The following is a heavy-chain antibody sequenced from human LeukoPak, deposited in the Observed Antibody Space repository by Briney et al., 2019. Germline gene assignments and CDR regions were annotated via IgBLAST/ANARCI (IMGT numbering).Heavy chain of an antibody. CDR2: VYYSGST. D-gene: IGHD3-22*01. J-gene: IGHJ4*02. CDR1: GDSISSSY. V-gene: IGHV4-59*01. Sequence: PSETLSLTCTVSGDSISSSYWSWIRQPPGKALEWIGYVYYSGSTNYNPSLKSRVAISVDTSKKQFSLKLSSVTAADTAVYYCARESRDNSSGYYSRFDYWGQGTLVTVSS. CDR3: ARESRDNSSGYYSRFDY.